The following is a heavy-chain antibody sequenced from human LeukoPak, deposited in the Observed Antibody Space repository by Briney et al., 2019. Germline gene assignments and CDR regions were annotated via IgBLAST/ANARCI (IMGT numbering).Heavy chain of an antibody. Sequence: SETLSLTCTVSGGSISSYYWSWIRQPPGKGLEWIGYIYYSGSTNYNPSLKSRVTISVDTSKNQFSLKLSAVTAADTAVYYCARGGWTGVWGQGTLVTVSS. CDR3: ARGGWTGV. D-gene: IGHD3/OR15-3a*01. J-gene: IGHJ4*02. CDR2: IYYSGST. CDR1: GGSISSYY. V-gene: IGHV4-59*01.